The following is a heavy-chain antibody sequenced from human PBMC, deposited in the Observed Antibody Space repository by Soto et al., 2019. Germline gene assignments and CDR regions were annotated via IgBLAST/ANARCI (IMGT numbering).Heavy chain of an antibody. Sequence: SETLSLTCAVYGGSFSGYYWSWIRQPPGKGLEWIGEINHSGSTNYNPSLKSRVTISVDTSKNQFSLKLSSVTAADTAVYYCARVGAVGSTFFDIWGQGTMVTVSS. CDR2: INHSGST. CDR1: GGSFSGYY. V-gene: IGHV4-34*01. CDR3: ARVGAVGSTFFDI. J-gene: IGHJ3*02. D-gene: IGHD6-19*01.